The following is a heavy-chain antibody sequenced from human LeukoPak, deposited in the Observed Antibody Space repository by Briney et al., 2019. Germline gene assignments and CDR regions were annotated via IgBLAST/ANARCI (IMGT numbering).Heavy chain of an antibody. CDR2: IYYSGST. J-gene: IGHJ5*02. Sequence: SETLSLTCTVSGGSISSYYWSWIRQPPGKGLEWIGYIYYSGSTYYNPSLKSRVTISVDTSKNQLSLKLSSVTAADTAVYYCAREDYDSSGYHWFDPWGQGTLVTVSS. CDR1: GGSISSYY. D-gene: IGHD3-22*01. V-gene: IGHV4-59*12. CDR3: AREDYDSSGYHWFDP.